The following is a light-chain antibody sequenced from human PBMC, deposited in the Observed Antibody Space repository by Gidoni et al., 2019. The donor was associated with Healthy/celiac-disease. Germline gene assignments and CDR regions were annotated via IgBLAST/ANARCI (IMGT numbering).Light chain of an antibody. CDR2: AAS. J-gene: IGKJ2*01. Sequence: DIQMTQSPSSLSSSVGDRVTITCRASQSISSYLNWYQQKPGNAPQLLIYAASSLQSGVPSRFSGSGSGTDFTLTISSLQPEDFATYYCQQSYSTPDTFGQGTKLEIK. CDR3: QQSYSTPDT. CDR1: QSISSY. V-gene: IGKV1-39*01.